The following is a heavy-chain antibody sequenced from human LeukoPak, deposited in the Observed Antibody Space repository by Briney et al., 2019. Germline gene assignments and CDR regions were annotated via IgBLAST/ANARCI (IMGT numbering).Heavy chain of an antibody. V-gene: IGHV3-74*01. CDR1: GFTYSSYW. CDR2: INGEGRNI. D-gene: IGHD3-9*01. CDR3: TRDLMDYDVSTGLHHYYMDV. Sequence: GGSLRLSCVASGFTYSSYWMHWVRQDPRKGLVWVSRINGEGRNINYADSVRGRFTISRDNAKNTLYLQMNTLRVEDTAVYYCTRDLMDYDVSTGLHHYYMDVWGQGTTVTVSS. J-gene: IGHJ6*02.